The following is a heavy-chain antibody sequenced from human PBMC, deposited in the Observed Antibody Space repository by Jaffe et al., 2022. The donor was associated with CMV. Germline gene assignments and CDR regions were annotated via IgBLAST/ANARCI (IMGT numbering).Heavy chain of an antibody. CDR3: ARGSYGDYY. J-gene: IGHJ4*02. D-gene: IGHD4-17*01. CDR1: GGSIRNYY. V-gene: IGHV4-59*08. CDR2: IYYSGST. Sequence: QVQLQESGPGLVKPSDTLFLTCTVSGGSIRNYYWSWIRQPPGKGLEWIGYIYYSGSTNYNPSLKSRVTISVDTSKNQFSLKLSSVTAADTAVYYCARGSYGDYYWGQGTLVTVSS.